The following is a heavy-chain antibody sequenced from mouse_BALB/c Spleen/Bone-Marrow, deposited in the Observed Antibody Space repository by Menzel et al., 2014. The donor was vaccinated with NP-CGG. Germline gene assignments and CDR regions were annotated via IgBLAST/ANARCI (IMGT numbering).Heavy chain of an antibody. V-gene: IGHV1S81*02. CDR3: TRSGPGFAY. J-gene: IGHJ3*01. CDR1: GYTFTSYY. Sequence: VKLQESGAELVKPGASVKLSCKASGYTFTSYYMYWVKQRPGQGLEWIGEINPSSGGTNFNEKVKSKATLTVDKSSSTAYMQLSSLTSEDSAVYYRTRSGPGFAYWGQGTLVTVSA. CDR2: INPSSGGT.